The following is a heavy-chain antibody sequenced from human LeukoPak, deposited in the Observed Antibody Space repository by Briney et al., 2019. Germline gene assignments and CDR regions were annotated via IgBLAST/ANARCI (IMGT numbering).Heavy chain of an antibody. Sequence: SETLSLTCTVSGGSISSYYWSWTRQPPGKGLEWIGYIYYSGSTNYNPSLKSRVTISVDTSKNQFSLKLSSVTAADTAVYYCARTTEAHSWRTRYYDYYMDVWGKGTTVTVSS. D-gene: IGHD6-13*01. CDR2: IYYSGST. CDR1: GGSISSYY. J-gene: IGHJ6*03. CDR3: ARTTEAHSWRTRYYDYYMDV. V-gene: IGHV4-59*01.